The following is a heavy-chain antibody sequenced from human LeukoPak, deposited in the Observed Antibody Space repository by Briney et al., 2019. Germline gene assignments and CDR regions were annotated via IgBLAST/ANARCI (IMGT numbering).Heavy chain of an antibody. CDR3: ARDTSGLIDY. CDR1: GFTFSSYS. Sequence: PGGSLRLSCAASGFTFSSYSMNWVRQAPGKGLEWVSSISSSSSYIYCADSVKGRFTISGDNAKNSLYLQMNSLRAEDTAVYYCARDTSGLIDYWGQGTLVTVSS. D-gene: IGHD6-19*01. V-gene: IGHV3-21*01. CDR2: ISSSSSYI. J-gene: IGHJ4*02.